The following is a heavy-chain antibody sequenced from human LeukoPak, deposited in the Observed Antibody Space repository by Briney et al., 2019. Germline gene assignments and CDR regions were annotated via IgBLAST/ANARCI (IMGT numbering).Heavy chain of an antibody. J-gene: IGHJ4*02. D-gene: IGHD5-18*01. V-gene: IGHV3-23*01. CDR3: AKDQGYSYYYLDY. CDR1: GFTFDTHA. Sequence: PGGSLRLSCAASGFTFDTHAMSWVRQAPGKGLEWVSGINGNGASTYYSDSVKGRFTISRDNSKNTLYLQMSTLRAENTAVYYCAKDQGYSYYYLDYWGQGNLVTVSS. CDR2: INGNGAST.